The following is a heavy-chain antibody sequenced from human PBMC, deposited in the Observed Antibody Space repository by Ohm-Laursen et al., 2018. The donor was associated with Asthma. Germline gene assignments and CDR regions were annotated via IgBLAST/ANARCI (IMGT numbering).Heavy chain of an antibody. D-gene: IGHD5-18*01. V-gene: IGHV4-31*03. Sequence: SETLSLTCTVSGGSITSVNYFWSWIRQHPGGGLEWIAYIYYIRSTFYNPSLESRATISRDTSRNQFSLKLTSVTAADTAVYYCAREVDTPTDTDAFDIWGQGTMVTVSS. CDR1: GGSITSVNYF. CDR2: IYYIRST. CDR3: AREVDTPTDTDAFDI. J-gene: IGHJ3*02.